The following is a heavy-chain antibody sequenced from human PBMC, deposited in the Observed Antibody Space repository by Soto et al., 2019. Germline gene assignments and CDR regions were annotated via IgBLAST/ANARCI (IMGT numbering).Heavy chain of an antibody. CDR3: ARELADYYDRSGYSVAFGY. V-gene: IGHV3-30-3*01. Sequence: QVQLVESGGGVVQPGRSLRLSCAASGFTFSNYAMHWVRQAPGKGLEWVAVISYDGSNKYYADSVKGRFTISRDNSKKTLFLQMNSLRAEDTAVYYCARELADYYDRSGYSVAFGYWGQGTLVTVSS. J-gene: IGHJ4*02. CDR1: GFTFSNYA. D-gene: IGHD3-22*01. CDR2: ISYDGSNK.